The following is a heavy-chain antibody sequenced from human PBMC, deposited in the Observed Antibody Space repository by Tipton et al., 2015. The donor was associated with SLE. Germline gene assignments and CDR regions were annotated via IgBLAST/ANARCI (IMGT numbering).Heavy chain of an antibody. CDR3: AREGSITIFGNYYGMDV. D-gene: IGHD3-3*01. J-gene: IGHJ6*02. CDR1: GFPFSSHW. CDR2: IKQDGSEK. Sequence: SLRLSCAASGFPFSSHWMSWVRQAPGKGLEWVANIKQDGSEKFYVYSVKGRFTISRDNAKNALYLQMNSLRAEDTAVYYCAREGSITIFGNYYGMDVWGQGTTVTVSS. V-gene: IGHV3-7*01.